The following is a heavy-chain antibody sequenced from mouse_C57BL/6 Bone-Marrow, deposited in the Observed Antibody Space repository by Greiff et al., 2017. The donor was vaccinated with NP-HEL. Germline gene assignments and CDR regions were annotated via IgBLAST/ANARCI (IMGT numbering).Heavy chain of an antibody. D-gene: IGHD1-1*01. CDR3: TRPYGSYYAMDY. Sequence: DVHLVESGGGLVQPGGSMKLSCAASGFTFSDAWMDWVRQSPEKGLEWVAEIRNKANNHATYYAESVKGRFTISRDDSKSSVYLQMNSLRAEDTGIYYCTRPYGSYYAMDYWGQGTSVTVSS. CDR2: IRNKANNHAT. J-gene: IGHJ4*01. V-gene: IGHV6-6*01. CDR1: GFTFSDAW.